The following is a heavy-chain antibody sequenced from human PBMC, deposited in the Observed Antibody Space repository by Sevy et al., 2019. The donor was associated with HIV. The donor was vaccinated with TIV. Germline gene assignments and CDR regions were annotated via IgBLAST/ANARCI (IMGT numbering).Heavy chain of an antibody. Sequence: GGSLRLSCAASGFTFSSYSMNWVRQAPGKGLEWVSSISSSSSYIYYADSVKGRFTISRDNAKNSLYLQMNSLRAEDTAVYYCARDLITIVRGVIINSPSLSSMDVWGQGTTVTVSS. CDR1: GFTFSSYS. CDR3: ARDLITIVRGVIINSPSLSSMDV. J-gene: IGHJ6*02. V-gene: IGHV3-21*01. D-gene: IGHD3-10*01. CDR2: ISSSSSYI.